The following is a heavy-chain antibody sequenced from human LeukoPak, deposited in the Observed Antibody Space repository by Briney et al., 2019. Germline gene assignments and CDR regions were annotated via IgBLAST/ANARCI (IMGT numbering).Heavy chain of an antibody. D-gene: IGHD1-26*01. V-gene: IGHV3-30*03. CDR1: GFTFSSYG. CDR3: ARSGGNYYYYYYMDV. J-gene: IGHJ6*03. Sequence: GRSLRLSCAASGFTFSSYGMHWVRQAPGKGLEWVAVISYDGSNKYYADSVKGRFTISRDNAKNSLYLQMNSLRAEDTAVCYCARSGGNYYYYYYMDVWGKGTTVTVSS. CDR2: ISYDGSNK.